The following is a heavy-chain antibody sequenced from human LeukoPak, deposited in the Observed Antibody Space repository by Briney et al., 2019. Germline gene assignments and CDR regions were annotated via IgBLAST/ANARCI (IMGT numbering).Heavy chain of an antibody. CDR3: TRQGAWGILTGFLGGIDS. CDR2: IYYSGST. V-gene: IGHV4-39*01. J-gene: IGHJ4*02. D-gene: IGHD3-9*01. CDR1: GGSISSSSYY. Sequence: PSETLSLTCTVSGGSISSSSYYWGWIRQPPGKGLEWIGSIYYSGSTYYNPSLKSRVTISVDTSKNQFSLKLSSVIAADTATYYCTRQGAWGILTGFLGGIDSWGQGTLVTVSS.